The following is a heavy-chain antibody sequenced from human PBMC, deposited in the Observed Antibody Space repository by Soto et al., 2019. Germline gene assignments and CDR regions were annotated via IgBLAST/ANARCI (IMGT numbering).Heavy chain of an antibody. Sequence: QVQLVQSGAEVKKPGSSVKVSCKSSGGTFSSPSINWVRQAPGHGLEWMGGIIPIFGPATFAKKFQGRVTITADESTTTAYMELSSLTSEDTAVYYSATGSFTSTGGRIGYHYNAMDVWGQGTTVTVSS. CDR3: ATGSFTSTGGRIGYHYNAMDV. J-gene: IGHJ6*02. CDR1: GGTFSSPS. CDR2: IIPIFGPA. D-gene: IGHD1-1*01. V-gene: IGHV1-69*01.